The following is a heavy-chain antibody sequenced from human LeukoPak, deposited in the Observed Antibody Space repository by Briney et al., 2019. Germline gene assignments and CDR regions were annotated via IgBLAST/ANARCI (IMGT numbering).Heavy chain of an antibody. D-gene: IGHD3-10*01. V-gene: IGHV1-8*01. CDR2: MNPNSGNT. CDR1: GYTFTSYD. J-gene: IGHJ5*02. Sequence: ASVKVSCKASGYTFTSYDINWVRQATGQGLEWMGWMNPNSGNTGYAQKFQGRVTMTRNTSISTAYMELSSLRSEDTAVYYCARGLSITMVRGVIIANWFDPWGQGTLVTVSS. CDR3: ARGLSITMVRGVIIANWFDP.